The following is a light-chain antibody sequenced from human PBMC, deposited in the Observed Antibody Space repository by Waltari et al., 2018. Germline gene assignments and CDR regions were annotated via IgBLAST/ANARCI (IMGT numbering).Light chain of an antibody. J-gene: IGKJ4*01. V-gene: IGKV1-39*01. CDR1: QEISIF. CDR3: QQSYTSLLT. Sequence: DIQMTQSPSSLSASVGDRVSIRCRASQEISIFLNWYQQKPGKAPKLLVSYASTLQRGVPARFSGTGSGTDFTLVISSLQPEDFATYFCQQSYTSLLTFGGGTRVDIK. CDR2: YAS.